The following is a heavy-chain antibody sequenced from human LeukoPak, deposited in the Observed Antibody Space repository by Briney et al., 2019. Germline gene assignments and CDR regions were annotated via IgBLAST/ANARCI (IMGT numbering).Heavy chain of an antibody. V-gene: IGHV3-23*01. Sequence: GGSLRLSCAASGFTFSSYGMSWVRQAPGKGLEWVSAISGSGGSTHYADSVRGRFTISRDNSKNTLYLQMNSLRAEDTAVYYCAKDASGYSYGQPLDYWGQGTLVTVSS. J-gene: IGHJ4*02. D-gene: IGHD5-18*01. CDR1: GFTFSSYG. CDR2: ISGSGGST. CDR3: AKDASGYSYGQPLDY.